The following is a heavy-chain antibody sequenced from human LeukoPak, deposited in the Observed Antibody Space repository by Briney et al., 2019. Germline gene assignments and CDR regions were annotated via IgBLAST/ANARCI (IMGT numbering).Heavy chain of an antibody. V-gene: IGHV3-33*08. CDR1: GFTFSRHG. J-gene: IGHJ4*02. CDR2: IWYDGSNK. D-gene: IGHD5-18*01. CDR3: ASLPRESLYSYADY. Sequence: PGGSLRLSCAPSGFTFSRHGMHWVRQAPGKGLEWVAVIWYDGSNKYYADSVKGRFAISRDNAKNSLYLQMNSLRADDTAVYYCASLPRESLYSYADYWGQGTLVTVSS.